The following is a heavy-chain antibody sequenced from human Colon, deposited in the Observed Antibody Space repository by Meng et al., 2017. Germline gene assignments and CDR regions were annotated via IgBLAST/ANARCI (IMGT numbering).Heavy chain of an antibody. Sequence: QVQLVESGGTLVTPGGSLRLSCAASGFTFSDLYMSWVRQAPGKGLEWLSYINSGGSDIAYADSVKGRFTISRDNARNSLYLKMSSLRAEDTAVYYCVTTARQADHWGQGTLVTVSS. J-gene: IGHJ5*02. CDR2: INSGGSDI. CDR1: GFTFSDLY. D-gene: IGHD6-6*01. V-gene: IGHV3-11*01. CDR3: VTTARQADH.